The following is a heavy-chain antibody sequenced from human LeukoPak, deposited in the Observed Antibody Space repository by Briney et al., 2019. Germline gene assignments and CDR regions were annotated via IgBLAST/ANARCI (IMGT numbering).Heavy chain of an antibody. CDR2: INPSGGTT. J-gene: IGHJ4*02. V-gene: IGHV1-46*01. D-gene: IGHD3-22*01. CDR3: ARGEPYYDSSGYHDY. CDR1: GYTFTSYH. Sequence: ASVKVSCKASGYTFTSYHMHWVRQAPGQGLEWMGIINPSGGTTNYAQKLQGRVTMTTDTSTSTAYMELRSLRSDDTAVYYCARGEPYYDSSGYHDYWGQGTLVTVSS.